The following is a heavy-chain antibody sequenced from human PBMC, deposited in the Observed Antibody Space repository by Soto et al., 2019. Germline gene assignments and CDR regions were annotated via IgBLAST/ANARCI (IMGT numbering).Heavy chain of an antibody. J-gene: IGHJ4*02. D-gene: IGHD6-6*01. Sequence: QVHLVQSGAEVKKPGASVKVSCQGSGYAFTTYGITWVRQAPGQGLEWMGWISAHNGNTNYAQKLQGRVTVTRDTSTSTAYTELRSLRYDDTAVYYCARGRDGDYWGQGALVTVSS. CDR1: GYAFTTYG. CDR2: ISAHNGNT. CDR3: ARGRDGDY. V-gene: IGHV1-18*01.